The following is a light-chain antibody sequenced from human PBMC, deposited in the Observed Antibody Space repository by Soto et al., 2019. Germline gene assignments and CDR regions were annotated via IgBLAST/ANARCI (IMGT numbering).Light chain of an antibody. CDR2: GAS. V-gene: IGKV1-5*01. CDR1: QSIRHY. Sequence: DIQMTQSPPTLSASVGDRATITCRASQSIRHYLAWHQQMPGKAPKLLIYGASTLQSGVPSRFSGSGSGTEFTLTISSLQPDYFGTDFCQPHSSYSQTFGQATKVETK. J-gene: IGKJ1*01. CDR3: QPHSSYSQT.